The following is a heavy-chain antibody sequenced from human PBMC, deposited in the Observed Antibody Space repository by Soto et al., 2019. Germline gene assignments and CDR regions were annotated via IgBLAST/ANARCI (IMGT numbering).Heavy chain of an antibody. CDR2: IIPILGIA. CDR3: ARDARGDAFDI. Sequence: QVQLVQSGAEVKKPGSSVKVSCKASGGTFSSYTISWVRQAPGQGLEWMGRIIPILGIANYAQKFQGRVTSTEXKSTTTAYMELSSLRSEDTAVYYCARDARGDAFDIWGQGTMVTVSS. CDR1: GGTFSSYT. V-gene: IGHV1-69*08. J-gene: IGHJ3*02.